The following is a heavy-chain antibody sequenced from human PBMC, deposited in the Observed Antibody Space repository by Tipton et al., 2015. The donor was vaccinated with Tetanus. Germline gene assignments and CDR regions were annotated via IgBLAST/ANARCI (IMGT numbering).Heavy chain of an antibody. CDR2: IYFEGST. Sequence: LRLSCTVSGGSISDKKYYWGWIRQPPGKGLEWIASIYFEGSTYYSPSLKGRVTIAVDTSQNVFSLRLTSVTAADTAVYYCARHLYGYWSDPWGQGALVTVSS. CDR3: ARHLYGYWSDP. D-gene: IGHD5-18*01. CDR1: GGSISDKKYY. V-gene: IGHV4-39*02. J-gene: IGHJ5*02.